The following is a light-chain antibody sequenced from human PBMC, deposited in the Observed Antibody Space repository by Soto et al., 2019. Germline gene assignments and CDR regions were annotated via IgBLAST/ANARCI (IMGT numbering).Light chain of an antibody. V-gene: IGKV4-1*01. CDR1: QSVLYSSNSENY. CDR3: QQYYSIPPT. J-gene: IGKJ4*01. Sequence: DIVMTQSPDSLAVSLGEGATINCKSSQSVLYSSNSENYLAWYQQKPGQPPKLLIYWASTRESGVPDRFSGSGSGTDFTLTISSLQAEDVAVYYCQQYYSIPPTFGGGTKVDIK. CDR2: WAS.